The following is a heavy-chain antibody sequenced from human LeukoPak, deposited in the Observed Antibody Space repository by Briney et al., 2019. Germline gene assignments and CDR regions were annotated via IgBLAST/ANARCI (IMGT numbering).Heavy chain of an antibody. CDR2: IYPGDSDT. J-gene: IGHJ4*02. Sequence: KYGESLKISCKGSGYSFTSYWIAWVRQMPGKGLEWMGIIYPGDSDTKYSPSFEGQVTISADKSISTVYLQWSSLKASDTAMYYCARQQYYGTGSPDDYWGQGTLVTVSS. CDR1: GYSFTSYW. V-gene: IGHV5-51*01. CDR3: ARQQYYGTGSPDDY. D-gene: IGHD3-10*01.